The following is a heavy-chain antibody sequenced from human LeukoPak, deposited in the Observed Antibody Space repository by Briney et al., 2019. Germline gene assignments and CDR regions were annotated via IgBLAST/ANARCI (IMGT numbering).Heavy chain of an antibody. V-gene: IGHV4-34*01. CDR1: GGSFSGYY. J-gene: IGHJ3*02. Sequence: PSETLSLTCAVYGGSFSGYYWSWIRQPPGKGLEWIGEINHSGSTNYNPSLKSRVTISVDTPKNQLSLKLSSVTAADTAVYFCALVRGVIVPDALDIWGQGTMGTVSS. CDR3: ALVRGVIVPDALDI. D-gene: IGHD3-10*01. CDR2: INHSGST.